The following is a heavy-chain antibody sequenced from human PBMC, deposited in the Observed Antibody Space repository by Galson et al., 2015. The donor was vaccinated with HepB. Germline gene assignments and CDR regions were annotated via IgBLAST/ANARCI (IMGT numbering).Heavy chain of an antibody. CDR1: GFTFDDYG. J-gene: IGHJ4*02. CDR2: INWNGGST. Sequence: SLRLSCAASGFTFDDYGMSWVRQAPGKGLEWVSGINWNGGSTGYADSVKGRLTISRDNAKNSLYLQMNSLRAEDTALYYCARKGGYGGSGWSFDYWGQGTLVTVSS. CDR3: ARKGGYGGSGWSFDY. D-gene: IGHD6-19*01. V-gene: IGHV3-20*04.